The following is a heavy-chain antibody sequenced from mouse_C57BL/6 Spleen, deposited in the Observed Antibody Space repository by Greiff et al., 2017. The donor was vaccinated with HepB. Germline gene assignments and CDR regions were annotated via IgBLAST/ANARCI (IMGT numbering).Heavy chain of an antibody. Sequence: QVQLKESGAELVRPGASVTLSCKASGYTFTDYEMHWVKQTPVHGLEWIGAIDPETGGTAYNQKFKGKAILTADKSSSTAYMELRSLTSEDSAVYYCTRPDYGYDPGYAMDYWGQGTSVTVSS. CDR3: TRPDYGYDPGYAMDY. CDR1: GYTFTDYE. V-gene: IGHV1-15*01. CDR2: IDPETGGT. D-gene: IGHD2-2*01. J-gene: IGHJ4*01.